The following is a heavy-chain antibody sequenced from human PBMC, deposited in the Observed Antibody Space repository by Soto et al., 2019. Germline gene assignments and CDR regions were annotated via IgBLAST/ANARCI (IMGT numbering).Heavy chain of an antibody. D-gene: IGHD1-7*01. CDR1: GGSFTSNNL. CDR2: IYRTGST. J-gene: IGHJ4*02. V-gene: IGHV4-4*02. CDR3: ASRDPGTSVDY. Sequence: QLHLQESGPGLVKPSGTLSLTCAVSGGSFTSNNLWTWVRQPPGQGLEWIGEIYRTGSTNYKPSLKSRVTISLDKSENQFSLKVTSLTAADTAVYYCASRDPGTSVDYWGQGTLVTVSS.